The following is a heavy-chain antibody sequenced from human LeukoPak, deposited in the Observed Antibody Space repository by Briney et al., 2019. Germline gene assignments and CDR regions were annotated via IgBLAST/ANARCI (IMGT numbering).Heavy chain of an antibody. CDR2: IYYSGST. V-gene: IGHV4-39*01. CDR1: GGSFSGYY. CDR3: ASLAPGDYVWGSYRALFDY. Sequence: PSETLSLTCAVYGGSFSGYYWGWIRQPPGKGLEWIGSIYYSGSTYYNPSLKSRVTISVDTSKNQFSLKLSSVTAADTAVYYCASLAPGDYVWGSYRALFDYWGQGTLVTVSS. J-gene: IGHJ4*02. D-gene: IGHD3-16*02.